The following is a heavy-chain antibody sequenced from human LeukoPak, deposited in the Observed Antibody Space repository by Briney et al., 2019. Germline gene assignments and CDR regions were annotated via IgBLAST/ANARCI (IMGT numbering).Heavy chain of an antibody. CDR3: ARDRGPRGYDSSAYY. D-gene: IGHD3-22*01. CDR1: AFTLSWFW. V-gene: IGHV3-74*01. J-gene: IGHJ4*02. CDR2: INSDGSRT. Sequence: CGSLSRSSSVSAFTLSWFWTHWLRPAPGKGRLWVSRINSDGSRTSYEASVKGRFTISRDNAKNTLYLQMHSLRAEDTAVYYCARDRGPRGYDSSAYYWGQGTMVTVSS.